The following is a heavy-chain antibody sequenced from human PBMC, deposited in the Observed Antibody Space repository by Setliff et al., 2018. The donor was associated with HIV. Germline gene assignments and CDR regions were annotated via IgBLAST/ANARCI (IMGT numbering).Heavy chain of an antibody. Sequence: PSETLSLTCSVSGATISRHFWSWIRQSPGKGLEWIGTIYDSGVTKYNPSLQTRVRVSVDTSKSHLSLSLTSVTPADTAVYYCTRRQWGTSGYYEFFQQWGLGSLVTVSS. CDR2: IYDSGVT. D-gene: IGHD3-3*01. CDR3: TRRQWGTSGYYEFFQQ. J-gene: IGHJ1*01. V-gene: IGHV4-59*11. CDR1: GATISRHF.